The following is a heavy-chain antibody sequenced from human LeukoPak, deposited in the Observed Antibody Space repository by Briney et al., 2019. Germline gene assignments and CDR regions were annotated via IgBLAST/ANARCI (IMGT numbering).Heavy chain of an antibody. V-gene: IGHV6-1*01. J-gene: IGHJ4*02. D-gene: IGHD3-3*01. CDR3: ARAPPRTYYDFWSGYSGFDY. CDR2: TYYRSKWYN. CDR1: GGSVSSNSAA. Sequence: SQTLSLTCAISGGSVSSNSAAWNWIRQSPSRGLEWLGRTYYRSKWYNDYAVSVKSRITINPDTSKNQFSLQLNSVTPEDTAVYYCARAPPRTYYDFWSGYSGFDYWGQGTLVTVSS.